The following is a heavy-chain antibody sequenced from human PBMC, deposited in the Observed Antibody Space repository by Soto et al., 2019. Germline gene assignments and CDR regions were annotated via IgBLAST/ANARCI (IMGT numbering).Heavy chain of an antibody. CDR2: ISSGAITI. CDR3: AGQYRSSSVEF. D-gene: IGHD6-6*01. V-gene: IGHV3-11*01. J-gene: IGHJ4*02. CDR1: AFTFCDYY. Sequence: GGSQRLPCAASAFTFCDYYMNWIRQAPGKGLVWVSYISSGAITIYYADSVKGRFTISRDNAKNSLYLQMNSLSAEDTALYCCAGQYRSSSVEFWGQGTLVTVSS.